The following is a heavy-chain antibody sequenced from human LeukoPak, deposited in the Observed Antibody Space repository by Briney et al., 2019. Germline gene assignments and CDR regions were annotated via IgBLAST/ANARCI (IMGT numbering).Heavy chain of an antibody. D-gene: IGHD3-22*01. CDR3: ARTYYDRTGYYYAFDI. J-gene: IGHJ3*02. V-gene: IGHV3-48*02. Sequence: GRFTVSRDNAKNSLYLQMNSLRDEDTAVYYCARTYYDRTGYYYAFDIWGPGTLVTVSS.